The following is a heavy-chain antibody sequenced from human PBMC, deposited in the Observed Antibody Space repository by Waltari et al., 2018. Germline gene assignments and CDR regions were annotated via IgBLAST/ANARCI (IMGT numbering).Heavy chain of an antibody. CDR2: IYHDGKT. Sequence: QVQLQESGPRLVKPSETLSLTCDVSGYAIHSGFYWGWFRQAPEKGLEWIATIYHDGKTFYNPAPTSPVTTSMDTSKNQISLKLKSVTAADTAVYYCTRQTLGYCTSAACRRLEAWGQGTLVTVSS. V-gene: IGHV4-38-2*01. D-gene: IGHD2-8*02. J-gene: IGHJ5*02. CDR3: TRQTLGYCTSAACRRLEA. CDR1: GYAIHSGFY.